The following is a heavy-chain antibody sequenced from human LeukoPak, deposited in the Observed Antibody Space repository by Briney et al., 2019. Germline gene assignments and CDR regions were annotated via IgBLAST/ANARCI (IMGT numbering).Heavy chain of an antibody. J-gene: IGHJ2*01. CDR1: GFTFSSYW. V-gene: IGHV3-7*01. D-gene: IGHD1-1*01. CDR3: ARGAKTGTWGYFDL. CDR2: IKQDGSEK. Sequence: GGSLRLSCAASGFTFSSYWMSWVRQAPGKGLEWVANIKQDGSEKYYVDSVKGRFTISRDNAKNSLYLQMNSLRAEDTAVYYCARGAKTGTWGYFDLWGRGTLVTVSS.